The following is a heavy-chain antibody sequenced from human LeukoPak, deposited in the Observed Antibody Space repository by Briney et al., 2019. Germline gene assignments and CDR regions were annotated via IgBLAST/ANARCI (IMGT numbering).Heavy chain of an antibody. D-gene: IGHD2-15*01. V-gene: IGHV4-39*01. CDR1: GGSIRSNSYN. CDR3: ARHDHRYRSGVRYYTFDP. Sequence: SETLSLTCSVSGGSIRSNSYNWGWLRQPPGKGLEWIGSIDYSGNTYYKPSPKSRVTMSVDTSTNHFSLKLSSVTAADTAVYYCARHDHRYRSGVRYYTFDPWGQGTLVTVSS. CDR2: IDYSGNT. J-gene: IGHJ5*02.